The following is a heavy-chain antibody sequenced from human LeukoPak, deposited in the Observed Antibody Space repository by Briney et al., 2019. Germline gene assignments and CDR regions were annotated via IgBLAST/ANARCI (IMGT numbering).Heavy chain of an antibody. J-gene: IGHJ2*01. D-gene: IGHD3-10*01. Sequence: GASVTVSCKASGYTFIGYQMHWVRQAPGQGLEWMGWINPNSGGTNYAQKFQGRVTMTRDTSISTAYMELSRLRSDDTAVYYCARPGVLWCGGDWYFATWGRGTLVTVSS. CDR1: GYTFIGYQ. CDR3: ARPGVLWCGGDWYFAT. CDR2: INPNSGGT. V-gene: IGHV1-2*02.